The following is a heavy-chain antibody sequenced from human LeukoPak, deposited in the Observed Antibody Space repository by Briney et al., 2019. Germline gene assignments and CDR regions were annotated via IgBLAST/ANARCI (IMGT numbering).Heavy chain of an antibody. CDR3: ASGGGWVFFN. Sequence: PGGSLRLSCAASGFTFTTYSMNWVRQAPGKGLEWVSYISSSGNTIYYADSVNGRFTISRDNAENSVYLQMNSLRTEDTAVYYCASGGGWVFFNWGQGTLVTVSS. J-gene: IGHJ4*02. D-gene: IGHD6-19*01. V-gene: IGHV3-48*04. CDR2: ISSSGNTI. CDR1: GFTFTTYS.